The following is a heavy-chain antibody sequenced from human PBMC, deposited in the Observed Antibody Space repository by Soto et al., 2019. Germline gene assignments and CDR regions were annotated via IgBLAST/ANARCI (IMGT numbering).Heavy chain of an antibody. V-gene: IGHV3-23*01. CDR1: GFTFSSYA. D-gene: IGHD3-3*01. CDR2: ISGSGGST. Sequence: GGSLRLSCAASGFTFSSYAMSWVRQAPGKGLEWVSAISGSGGSTYHADSVKGRFTISRDNSKNTLYLQMNSLGAEDTAVYYCARDAITIFGVVIPPNWFDPWGPGTLVTVSS. J-gene: IGHJ5*02. CDR3: ARDAITIFGVVIPPNWFDP.